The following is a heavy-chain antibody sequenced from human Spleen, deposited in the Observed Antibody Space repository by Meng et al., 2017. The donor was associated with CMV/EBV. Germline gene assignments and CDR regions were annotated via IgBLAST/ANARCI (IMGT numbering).Heavy chain of an antibody. CDR2: MNPNSGNT. J-gene: IGHJ4*02. Sequence: ASVKVSCKASGYTFTSYDINWVRQATGQGLEWMGWMNPNSGNTGYAQKFQGRVTMTRNTSISTAYMELSSLRSEDTAVYYCAGYYGSGSYFEYYFDYWGQGTLVTVSS. CDR1: GYTFTSYD. V-gene: IGHV1-8*01. CDR3: AGYYGSGSYFEYYFDY. D-gene: IGHD3-10*01.